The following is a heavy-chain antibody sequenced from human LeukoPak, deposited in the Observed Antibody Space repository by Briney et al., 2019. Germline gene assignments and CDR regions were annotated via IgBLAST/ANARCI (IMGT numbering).Heavy chain of an antibody. CDR1: GFTFSSYA. Sequence: PGGSLRLSCAASGFTFSSYAMHWVRQAPGKGLEWVAVISYDGSNKYYADSVKGRFTISRDNSKNTLYLQMNSLRAEDTAVYYCARDRYVYAINWVYDYRGQGTLVTVSS. CDR3: ARDRYVYAINWVYDY. V-gene: IGHV3-30-3*01. CDR2: ISYDGSNK. J-gene: IGHJ4*02. D-gene: IGHD2-8*01.